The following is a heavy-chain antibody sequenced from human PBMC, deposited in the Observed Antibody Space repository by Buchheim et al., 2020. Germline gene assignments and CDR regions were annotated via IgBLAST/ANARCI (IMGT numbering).Heavy chain of an antibody. J-gene: IGHJ5*02. D-gene: IGHD3-22*01. CDR3: AREFRPYYYDSSGYHFWFDP. CDR1: GGSISSYY. Sequence: QVQLQESGPGLVKPSETLSLTCTVSGGSISSYYWSWIRQPAGKGLEWIGRIYTRGSTNYNPSLKSRVTMSVDTSKNQFSLKLSSVTAADTAVYYCAREFRPYYYDSSGYHFWFDPWGQGTL. CDR2: IYTRGST. V-gene: IGHV4-4*07.